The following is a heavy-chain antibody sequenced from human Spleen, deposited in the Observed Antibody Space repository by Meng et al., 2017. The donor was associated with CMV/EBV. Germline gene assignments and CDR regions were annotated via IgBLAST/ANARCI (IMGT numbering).Heavy chain of an antibody. CDR1: GYTFTSYY. D-gene: IGHD6-13*01. V-gene: IGHV1-2*02. Sequence: ASVKVSCKASGYTFTSYYMHWVRQAPGQGLEWVGWINPNRGGTIYAQKFQGRVTMTRDTSISTAYMELNRLRPDDTAVYYCARDRRGPDDSSTWDYGMDVWGQGTTVTVSS. CDR3: ARDRRGPDDSSTWDYGMDV. J-gene: IGHJ6*02. CDR2: INPNRGGT.